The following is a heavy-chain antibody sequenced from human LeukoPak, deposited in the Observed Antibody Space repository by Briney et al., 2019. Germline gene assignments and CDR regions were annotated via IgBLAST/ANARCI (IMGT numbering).Heavy chain of an antibody. V-gene: IGHV3-11*01. D-gene: IGHD5-12*01. CDR3: ARDWAFRRGSPGDAFDI. CDR1: GFIFSDYY. CDR2: TSSSGGAT. Sequence: PGGSLRLSCAASGFIFSDYYMSWIRQVPGKGLEWVSYTSSSGGATYYAGFVKGRFTVSRDNSKNTLYLQMNSLRAEDTAVYYCARDWAFRRGSPGDAFDIWGQGTMVTVSS. J-gene: IGHJ3*02.